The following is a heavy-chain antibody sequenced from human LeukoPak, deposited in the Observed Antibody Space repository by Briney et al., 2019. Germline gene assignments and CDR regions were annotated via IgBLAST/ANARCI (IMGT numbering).Heavy chain of an antibody. J-gene: IGHJ3*02. Sequence: ASVKVSCKVSGYTLTELSMHWVRQAPGKGREWMGGFDPEDGETIYAQKFQGRVTMTEDTSTDTAYMELSSLRSEDTAVYYCATDLQLLDAFDIWGQGTMVTVSS. CDR1: GYTLTELS. CDR2: FDPEDGET. D-gene: IGHD2-2*01. CDR3: ATDLQLLDAFDI. V-gene: IGHV1-24*01.